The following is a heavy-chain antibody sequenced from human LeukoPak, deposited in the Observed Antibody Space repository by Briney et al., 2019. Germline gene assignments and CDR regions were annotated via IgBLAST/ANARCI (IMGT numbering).Heavy chain of an antibody. J-gene: IGHJ4*02. CDR3: VKVREGVYEY. CDR2: IGPNGGAT. Sequence: GGSLRLSCSASGFTFSSYAMHWVRQAPGKGLEYVSAIGPNGGATYYADSVKGRFTISRDNSKNTLYLQMSSLRAEDTAVYYCVKVREGVYEYWGQGTLVTVSS. D-gene: IGHD5/OR15-5a*01. V-gene: IGHV3-64D*06. CDR1: GFTFSSYA.